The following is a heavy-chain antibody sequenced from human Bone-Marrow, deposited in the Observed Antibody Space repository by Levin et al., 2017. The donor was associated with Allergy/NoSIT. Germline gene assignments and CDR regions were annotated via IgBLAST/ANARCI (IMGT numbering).Heavy chain of an antibody. CDR1: GFTFRTYD. CDR3: TRHPDCSTSNCPSHGLDV. J-gene: IGHJ6*02. V-gene: IGHV3-13*01. D-gene: IGHD2/OR15-2a*01. CDR2: IDTAGHT. Sequence: GGSLRLSCAASGFTFRTYDMHWVRQAPGKGLEWVSAIDTAGHTYYLGSVKGRFTVSRENAKNSSHLQMNNLRDGDTAVYYCTRHPDCSTSNCPSHGLDVWGQGTTVIVSS.